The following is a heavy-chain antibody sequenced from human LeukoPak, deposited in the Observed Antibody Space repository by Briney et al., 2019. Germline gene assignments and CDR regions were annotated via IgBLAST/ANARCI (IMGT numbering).Heavy chain of an antibody. CDR3: ARHDRIIASPLV. CDR1: GGSISSSSYC. J-gene: IGHJ4*02. CDR2: IYYSGST. Sequence: SETLSLTCTVSGGSISSSSYCWGWIRQPPGKGLEWIGSIYYSGSTYYNPSLKSRVTISVDTSKNQFSLKLSSVTAADTAVYYCARHDRIIASPLVWGQGILVTVSS. D-gene: IGHD6-13*01. V-gene: IGHV4-39*01.